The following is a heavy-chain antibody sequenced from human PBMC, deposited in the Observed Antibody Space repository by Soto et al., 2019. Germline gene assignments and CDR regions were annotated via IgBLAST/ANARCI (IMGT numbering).Heavy chain of an antibody. CDR1: CVSITPYY. D-gene: IGHD1-20*01. Sequence: QVQLQESGPGLVKPSETLSLTCTVSCVSITPYYWTWIRHPPGKVLEWIGYVYHTGNTYYNPSLTSRVTNSPDKSKNPVSLRLKSVNAADTAVYYCAREQYNWKLWGQGTLVTVAS. J-gene: IGHJ4*02. V-gene: IGHV4-59*01. CDR3: AREQYNWKL. CDR2: VYHTGNT.